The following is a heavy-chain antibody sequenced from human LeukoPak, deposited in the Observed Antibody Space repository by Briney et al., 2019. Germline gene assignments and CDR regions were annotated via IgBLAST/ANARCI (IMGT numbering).Heavy chain of an antibody. Sequence: ASVKVSCKASGGTFSSYAISWVRQAPGQGLEWMGRIIPILGIANYAQKFQGRVTITRNTSISTAYMELSSLRSEDTAVYYCARDMVRGVRPLGYWGQGTLVTVSS. D-gene: IGHD3-10*01. V-gene: IGHV1-69*04. CDR2: IIPILGIA. J-gene: IGHJ4*02. CDR3: ARDMVRGVRPLGY. CDR1: GGTFSSYA.